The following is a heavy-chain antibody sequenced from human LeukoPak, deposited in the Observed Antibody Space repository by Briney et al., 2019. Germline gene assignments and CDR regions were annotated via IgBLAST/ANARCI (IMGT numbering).Heavy chain of an antibody. CDR2: IYYSGST. CDR3: ARVRTWDSFGYSSSWLLFDY. D-gene: IGHD6-13*01. V-gene: IGHV4-61*01. Sequence: PSETLSLTCTVSGGSLNSSSYYWGWIRQPPGKGLEWIGYIYYSGSTNYNPSLKSRVTISVDTSKNQFSLKLSSVTAADTAVYYCARVRTWDSFGYSSSWLLFDYWGQGTLVTVSS. CDR1: GGSLNSSSYY. J-gene: IGHJ4*02.